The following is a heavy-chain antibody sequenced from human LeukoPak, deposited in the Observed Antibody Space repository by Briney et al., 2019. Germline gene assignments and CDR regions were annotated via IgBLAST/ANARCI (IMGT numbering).Heavy chain of an antibody. CDR1: GGSFSGYY. D-gene: IGHD4-11*01. J-gene: IGHJ6*02. CDR2: INHSGST. CDR3: ARQLQPPYYYYGMDV. V-gene: IGHV4-34*01. Sequence: TSETLSLTCAVYGGSFSGYYWSWIRQPPGKGLEWIGEINHSGSTNYNPSLKSRVTISVDTSKNQFSLKPSSVTAADTAVYYCARQLQPPYYYYGMDVWGQGTTVTVSS.